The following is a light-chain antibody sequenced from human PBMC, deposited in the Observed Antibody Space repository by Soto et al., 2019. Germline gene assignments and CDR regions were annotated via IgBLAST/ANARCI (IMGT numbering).Light chain of an antibody. CDR1: SSDVGAFNY. CDR3: SSYAVSENYV. J-gene: IGLJ1*01. Sequence: QSALTQPPSASGSPGQSVTISCTGTSSDVGAFNYVSWYQQHPGKAPKLMIYEVSKRPSGVPDRFSGSKSGNTASLTVSGLQAEDEAGYHCSSYAVSENYVFGTGTEVTVL. CDR2: EVS. V-gene: IGLV2-8*01.